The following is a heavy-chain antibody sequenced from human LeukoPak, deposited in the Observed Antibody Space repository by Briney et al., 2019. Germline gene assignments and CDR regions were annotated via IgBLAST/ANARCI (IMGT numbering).Heavy chain of an antibody. Sequence: SETLSLTCAVCGGSFSGYYWSWIRQPPGKGLEWIGEINHSGSTNYNPSLKSRVTISVDTSKNQFSLKLSSVTAADTAVYYCARGRVGYYYYYMDVWGKGTTVTVSS. CDR1: GGSFSGYY. CDR3: ARGRVGYYYYYMDV. V-gene: IGHV4-34*01. J-gene: IGHJ6*03. CDR2: INHSGST.